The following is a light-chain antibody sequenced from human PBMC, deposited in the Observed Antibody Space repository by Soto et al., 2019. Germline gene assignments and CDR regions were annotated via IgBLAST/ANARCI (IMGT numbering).Light chain of an antibody. Sequence: ERVMTQSPATLSVSPGERATLSCRASQSVGSNLAWYQQKPGQAPRLLIFGASSRATVVPPRFSGSGSGTEFTLSNNSLQSEDFAVYFCQQYDNLPLTFGPGTKVDIK. J-gene: IGKJ3*01. CDR1: QSVGSN. CDR3: QQYDNLPLT. V-gene: IGKV3-15*01. CDR2: GAS.